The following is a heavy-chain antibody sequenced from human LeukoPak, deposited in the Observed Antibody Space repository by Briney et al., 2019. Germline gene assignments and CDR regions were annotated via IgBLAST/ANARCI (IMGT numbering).Heavy chain of an antibody. CDR3: AKRGDFWSGYYTDYYYYMDV. CDR1: GYTFTSYD. V-gene: IGHV1-8*01. CDR2: MNPNSGNT. D-gene: IGHD3-3*01. J-gene: IGHJ6*03. Sequence: ASVKVSCKASGYTFTSYDINWVRQATGQGLEWMGWMNPNSGNTGYAQKFQGRVTMTRDTSISTAYMELSSLRSEGTAVYYCAKRGDFWSGYYTDYYYYMDVWGKGTTVTVSS.